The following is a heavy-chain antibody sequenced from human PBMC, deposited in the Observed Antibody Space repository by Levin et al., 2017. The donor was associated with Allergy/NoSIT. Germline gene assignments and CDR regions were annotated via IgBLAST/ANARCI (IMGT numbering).Heavy chain of an antibody. J-gene: IGHJ4*02. V-gene: IGHV1-24*01. D-gene: IGHD3-3*01. CDR3: ATDVWSDYHPNPLAY. Sequence: GESLKISCKVSGYTLTELSMHWVRQTHGKGLEWMGGFDPEDGETIYAQKFQGRVTMTEETSTDTAYMELSSLRSEDTAVYYCATDVWSDYHPNPLAYWGQGTLVSVSS. CDR1: GYTLTELS. CDR2: FDPEDGET.